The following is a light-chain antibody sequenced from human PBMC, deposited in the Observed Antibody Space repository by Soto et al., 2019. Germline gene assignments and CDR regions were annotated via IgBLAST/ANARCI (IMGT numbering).Light chain of an antibody. CDR3: CSSAPESTYV. V-gene: IGLV2-23*01. CDR2: RGT. CDR1: SNDVGAYDS. Sequence: QSALAQLGSVSGSPGQSITISCTGTSNDVGAYDSVSWYQQHPHKAPQVIIYRGTQRPSGASNRFSASTSGNAASLTISGLQADDESDYFCCSSAPESTYVCGTGTNVTVL. J-gene: IGLJ1*01.